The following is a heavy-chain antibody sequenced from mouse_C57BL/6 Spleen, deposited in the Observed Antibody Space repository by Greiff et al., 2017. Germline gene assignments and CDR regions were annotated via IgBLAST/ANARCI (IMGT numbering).Heavy chain of an antibody. CDR3: ARWGYGSSYGFDY. V-gene: IGHV1-52*01. CDR1: GYTFTSYW. D-gene: IGHD1-1*01. Sequence: QVQLKQPGAELVRPGSSVKLSCKASGYTFTSYWMHWVKQRPIQGLEWIGNIDPSDSETHYNQKFKDKATLTVDKSSSTAYMQLSSLTSEDSAVYYCARWGYGSSYGFDYWGQGTTLTVSS. J-gene: IGHJ2*01. CDR2: IDPSDSET.